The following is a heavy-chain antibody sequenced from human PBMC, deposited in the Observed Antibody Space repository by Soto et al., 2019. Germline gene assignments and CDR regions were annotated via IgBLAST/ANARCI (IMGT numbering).Heavy chain of an antibody. CDR2: IYYSGST. V-gene: IGHV4-30-4*01. J-gene: IGHJ4*02. CDR3: ARGDNGSGSYY. D-gene: IGHD3-10*01. Sequence: SETLSLTCTVSGGSISSGDYYWSWIRQPPGKGLEWIGYIYYSGSTYYNPSLKSRVTISVDTSKNQFSLKLSSVTAADTAVYYCARGDNGSGSYYWGQGTLVTVSS. CDR1: GGSISSGDYY.